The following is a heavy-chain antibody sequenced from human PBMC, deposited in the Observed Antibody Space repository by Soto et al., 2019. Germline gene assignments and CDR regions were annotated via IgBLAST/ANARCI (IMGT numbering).Heavy chain of an antibody. CDR3: ARVSPDFWSGYKYYFDY. V-gene: IGHV4-39*07. Sequence: PSETLSLTCTVSGGSISSSGYYWGWIRQPPGKGLEWIGSIYYSGSTYYNPSLKSRVTISVDTSKNQFSLKLSSVTAADTAVYYCARVSPDFWSGYKYYFDYWGQGTLVTVSS. CDR2: IYYSGST. CDR1: GGSISSSGYY. D-gene: IGHD3-3*01. J-gene: IGHJ4*02.